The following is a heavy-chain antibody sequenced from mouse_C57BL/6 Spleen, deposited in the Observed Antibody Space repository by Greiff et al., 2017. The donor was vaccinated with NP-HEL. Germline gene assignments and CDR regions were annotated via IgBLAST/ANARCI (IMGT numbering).Heavy chain of an antibody. V-gene: IGHV5-4*01. CDR1: GFTFSSYA. D-gene: IGHD1-1*01. CDR2: ISDGGSYT. J-gene: IGHJ1*03. Sequence: EVKVEESGGGLVKPGGSLKLSCAASGFTFSSYAMSWVRQTPEKRLEWVATISDGGSYTYYPDNVKGRFTISRDNAKNNLYLQMSHLKSEDTAMYYCARDDYYGSSYWYFDVWGTGTTVTVSS. CDR3: ARDDYYGSSYWYFDV.